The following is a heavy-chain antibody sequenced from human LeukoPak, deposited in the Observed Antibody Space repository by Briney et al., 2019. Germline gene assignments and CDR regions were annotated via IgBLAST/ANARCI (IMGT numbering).Heavy chain of an antibody. D-gene: IGHD3-10*01. Sequence: SETLSLTCTVSGGSVSSGVYYWSWIRQPPGKGLEWAGYIYYSGRTNYSPSLKSRVTISVDTSKNQFSLKLNSVTAADTAVYYCARHWTYGSGTYRDAFDIWGQGTLVTVSS. CDR2: IYYSGRT. CDR1: GGSVSSGVYY. J-gene: IGHJ3*02. CDR3: ARHWTYGSGTYRDAFDI. V-gene: IGHV4-61*08.